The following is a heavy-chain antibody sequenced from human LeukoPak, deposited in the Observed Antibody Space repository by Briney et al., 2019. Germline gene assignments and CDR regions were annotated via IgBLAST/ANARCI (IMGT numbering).Heavy chain of an antibody. D-gene: IGHD3-22*01. J-gene: IGHJ4*02. CDR3: ARQRDCYDSSGQSDFDS. Sequence: PSETLSLTCSVSGGSIRSSGYFWGWIRQPPGKALEWIGSIYYGGTTYYNPSLKSRVTISVDTSKKQFSLKLSSVTAADTAFYYCARQRDCYDSSGQSDFDSWGQGALVTVSS. V-gene: IGHV4-39*01. CDR1: GGSIRSSGYF. CDR2: IYYGGTT.